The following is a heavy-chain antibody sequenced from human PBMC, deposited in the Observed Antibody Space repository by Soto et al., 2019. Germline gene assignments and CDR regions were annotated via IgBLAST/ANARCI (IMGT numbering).Heavy chain of an antibody. CDR2: IYYSGTT. CDR1: GGSISSYY. J-gene: IGHJ5*02. CDR3: ARSNAPLYSRSWYWFDP. V-gene: IGHV4-39*01. D-gene: IGHD6-13*01. Sequence: SETLSLTCTVSGGSISSYYGGWIRRPPGKGLEWIGSIYYSGTTYYNPSLKSRVTISVDTSKNQFSLKLRSVTAADTAVYSSARSNAPLYSRSWYWFDPWRQGTLVTVSS.